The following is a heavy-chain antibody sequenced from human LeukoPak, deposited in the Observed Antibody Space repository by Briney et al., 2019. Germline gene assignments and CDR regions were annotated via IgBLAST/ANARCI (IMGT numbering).Heavy chain of an antibody. CDR3: ARQGDYVVDY. V-gene: IGHV4-4*02. CDR2: IHHSGSA. Sequence: PSGTLSLTCTVSGGSISSGYWWSWVRQPPGKGLEWIAEIHHSGSANYNPSLKSRVTISVDKSNNQFSLNLSSVTAADTAVYYCARQGDYVVDYWGQGTLDTVSS. D-gene: IGHD3-16*01. J-gene: IGHJ4*02. CDR1: GGSISSGYW.